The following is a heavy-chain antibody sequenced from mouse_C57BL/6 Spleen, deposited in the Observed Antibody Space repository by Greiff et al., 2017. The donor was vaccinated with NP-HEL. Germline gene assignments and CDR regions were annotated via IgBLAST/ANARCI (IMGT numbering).Heavy chain of an antibody. Sequence: QVQLQQSGAELVKPGASVKISCKASGYAFSSYWMNWVKQRPGKGLEWIGQIYPGDGDTNYNGKFKGKATLTADKSSSTAYMQLSSLTSEDSAVYFCARRVTTVVAEGYAMDYWGQGTSVTVSS. J-gene: IGHJ4*01. D-gene: IGHD1-1*01. V-gene: IGHV1-80*01. CDR3: ARRVTTVVAEGYAMDY. CDR1: GYAFSSYW. CDR2: IYPGDGDT.